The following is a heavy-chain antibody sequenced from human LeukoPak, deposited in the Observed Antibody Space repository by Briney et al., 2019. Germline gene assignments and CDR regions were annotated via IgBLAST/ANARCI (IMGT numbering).Heavy chain of an antibody. V-gene: IGHV3-74*01. J-gene: IGHJ3*02. CDR1: GFTFSTYW. Sequence: GGSLRLSCAASGFTFSTYWMHWVRQAPGKGVVWVSRVNSDGSNTKYADSVKGRFTISRDNAKNSLYLQMNSLRAEDTALYFCATGYSSTWYNAFHIWGQGTVVTASS. CDR3: ATGYSSTWYNAFHI. D-gene: IGHD6-13*01. CDR2: VNSDGSNT.